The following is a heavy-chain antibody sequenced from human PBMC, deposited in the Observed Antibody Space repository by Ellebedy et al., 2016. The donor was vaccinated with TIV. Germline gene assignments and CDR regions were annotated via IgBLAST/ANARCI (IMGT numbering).Heavy chain of an antibody. CDR1: GYTFTGYY. D-gene: IGHD2-2*01. CDR3: ATPSPDRRQLLFAWYYYGMDV. J-gene: IGHJ6*02. CDR2: INPNSGGT. V-gene: IGHV1-2*02. Sequence: ASVKVSCKASGYTFTGYYMHWVRQAPGQGLEWMGWINPNSGGTNYAQKLQGRVTMTTDTSTSTAYMELRSLRSDDTAVYYCATPSPDRRQLLFAWYYYGMDVWGQGTTVTVSS.